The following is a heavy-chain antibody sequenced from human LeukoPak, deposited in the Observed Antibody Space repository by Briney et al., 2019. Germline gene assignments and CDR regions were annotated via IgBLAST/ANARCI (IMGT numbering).Heavy chain of an antibody. CDR3: AAAAGYRFDI. J-gene: IGHJ3*02. D-gene: IGHD6-13*01. V-gene: IGHV3-11*03. CDR1: GFTVSSNY. Sequence: GGSLRLSCAASGFTVSSNYMSWVRQAPGKGLEWVSYISDIGSKTNYADSVKGRFTISRDNAKNSLYLQMNSLRAEDTAVYYCAAAAGYRFDIWGRGTMVTVSS. CDR2: ISDIGSKT.